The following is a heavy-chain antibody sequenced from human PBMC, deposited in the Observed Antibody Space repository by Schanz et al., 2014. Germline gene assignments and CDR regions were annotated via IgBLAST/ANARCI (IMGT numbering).Heavy chain of an antibody. CDR1: GFTFRRYG. V-gene: IGHV3-23*01. Sequence: EVQMLESGGGLVQPGGSLRLSCVASGFTFRRYGMSWVRQAPGKGLEWVSSIGILGDTYYGDSVKGRFTISRDNSKNTLYLQMNSLRAEDTAVYYCRLWFGELYYGMDVWGQGTTVTVSS. J-gene: IGHJ6*02. CDR2: IGILGDT. D-gene: IGHD3-10*01. CDR3: RLWFGELYYGMDV.